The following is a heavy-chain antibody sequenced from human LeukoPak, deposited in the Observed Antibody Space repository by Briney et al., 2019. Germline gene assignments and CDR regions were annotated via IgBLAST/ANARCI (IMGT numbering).Heavy chain of an antibody. CDR3: AREQGIYGDYFD. Sequence: SETLSLTCTVPGGSISDYCYSWIRQPAGKGLEWIGRVHTSGTTSYNPSLKSRVTMSVDTSKKQSSLRLNSVTAADTAVYFCAREQGIYGDYFDWGQETLVTVSS. J-gene: IGHJ4*02. CDR1: GGSISDYC. V-gene: IGHV4-4*07. CDR2: VHTSGTT. D-gene: IGHD4-17*01.